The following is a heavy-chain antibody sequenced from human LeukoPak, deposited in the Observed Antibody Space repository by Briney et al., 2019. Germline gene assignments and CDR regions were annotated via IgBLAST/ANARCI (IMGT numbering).Heavy chain of an antibody. CDR2: IYYSGST. Sequence: SQTLSLTCTVSGGSISSGGYYWSWIRQHPGKGLEWIGYIYYSGSTYYNPSLKSRLTISVDTSKNQFSLKLSSVTAADTAVYYCARHPIAAFTFGYWGQGTLVTVSS. CDR3: ARHPIAAFTFGY. V-gene: IGHV4-31*03. D-gene: IGHD6-13*01. CDR1: GGSISSGGYY. J-gene: IGHJ4*02.